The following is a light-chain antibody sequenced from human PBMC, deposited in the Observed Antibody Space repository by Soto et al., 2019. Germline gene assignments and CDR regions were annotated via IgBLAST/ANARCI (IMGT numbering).Light chain of an antibody. Sequence: DITMTQSPASLSASVGDRVTLTCRASQSMRTYLNWYQQKPGKAPNLLIHAASSLQSGVPSRFSGSGSGTDFTLTISSLQPEDFAVYYCQQYNNWPPLTFGGGTKVDIK. CDR3: QQYNNWPPLT. CDR1: QSMRTY. V-gene: IGKV1-39*01. J-gene: IGKJ4*01. CDR2: AAS.